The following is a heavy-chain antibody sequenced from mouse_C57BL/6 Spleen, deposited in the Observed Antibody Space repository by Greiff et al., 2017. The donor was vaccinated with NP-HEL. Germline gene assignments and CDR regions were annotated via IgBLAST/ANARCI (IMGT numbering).Heavy chain of an antibody. CDR3: ARSRYYGSSLGYFDY. V-gene: IGHV1-59*01. CDR1: GYTFTSYW. Sequence: QVQLQQPGAELVRPGTSVKLSCKASGYTFTSYWMHWVKQRPGQGLEWIGVIDPSDSYTNYNQKFKGKATLTVDTSSSTAYMQLSRLTSEDSAVYYCARSRYYGSSLGYFDYWGQGTTLTVSS. CDR2: IDPSDSYT. J-gene: IGHJ2*01. D-gene: IGHD1-1*01.